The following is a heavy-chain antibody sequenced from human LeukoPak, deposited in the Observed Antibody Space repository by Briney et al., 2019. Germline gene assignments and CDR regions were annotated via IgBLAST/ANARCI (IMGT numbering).Heavy chain of an antibody. V-gene: IGHV3-43D*03. J-gene: IGHJ4*02. CDR2: ISWDGGST. CDR1: GSTFDDYT. CDR3: ARNGLWFGENYFDY. Sequence: GGSLRLSCAASGSTFDDYTMHWVRQAPGKGLEWVSLISWDGGSTYYADSVKGRFTISRDNSKNSLYLQMNSLRAEDTALYYCARNGLWFGENYFDYWGQGTLVTVSS. D-gene: IGHD3-10*01.